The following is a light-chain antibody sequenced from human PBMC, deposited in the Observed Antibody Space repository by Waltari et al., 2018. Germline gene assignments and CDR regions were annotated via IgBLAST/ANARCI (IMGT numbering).Light chain of an antibody. CDR2: DDD. J-gene: IGLJ2*01. CDR3: QVWDSHTVV. Sequence: SYVLTQLSSMSVTPGQTARIVCGGRHIGTNAVHWYQRKAGQAPLLVLHDDDTRPSGIPDRLSGTNSGDPATLTISGVEAEDEADYFCQVWDSHTVVFGGGTNLTVL. V-gene: IGLV3-21*02. CDR1: HIGTNA.